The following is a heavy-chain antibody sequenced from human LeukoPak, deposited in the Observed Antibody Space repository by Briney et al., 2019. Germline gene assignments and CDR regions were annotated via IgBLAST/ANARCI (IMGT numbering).Heavy chain of an antibody. CDR3: ARVRIQLFDAFDI. CDR1: GFTFSSYS. V-gene: IGHV3-21*01. CDR2: INSSSSYI. D-gene: IGHD5-18*01. J-gene: IGHJ3*02. Sequence: GGSLRLSCAASGFTFSSYSMNWVRQAPGKGLEWVSSINSSSSYIYYADSVKGRFTISRDNAKNSLYLQMNSLRAEDTAVYYCARVRIQLFDAFDIWGQGTMVTVSS.